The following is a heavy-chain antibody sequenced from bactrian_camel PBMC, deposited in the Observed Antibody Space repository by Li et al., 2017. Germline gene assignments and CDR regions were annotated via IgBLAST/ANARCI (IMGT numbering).Heavy chain of an antibody. CDR1: GFAFSSLC. D-gene: IGHD6*01. CDR3: AADGEDWYGGRWLDY. CDR2: IDAGGST. Sequence: HVQLVESGGGSVQAGGSLRLSCAISGFAFSSLCIGWFRQLPGKVRERVGLIDAGGSTYYADSVKGRFTISRDNAKNTLYLQMNSLKPEDTAMYYCAADGEDWYGGRWLDYWGQGTQVTVS. V-gene: IGHV3S55*01. J-gene: IGHJ4*01.